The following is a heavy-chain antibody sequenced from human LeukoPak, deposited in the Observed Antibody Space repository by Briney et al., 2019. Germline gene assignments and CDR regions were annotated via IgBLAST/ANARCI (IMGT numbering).Heavy chain of an antibody. J-gene: IGHJ4*02. Sequence: PGGSLRLSCAASGFTFDDYAMHWVRQAPGKGLEWVSGISWNSGSIGYADSVKGRFTISRDNAKNSLYLQMNSLRAGDTALYYCAKDSGYSYFYYFDYWGQGTLVTVSS. V-gene: IGHV3-9*01. D-gene: IGHD5-18*01. CDR1: GFTFDDYA. CDR2: ISWNSGSI. CDR3: AKDSGYSYFYYFDY.